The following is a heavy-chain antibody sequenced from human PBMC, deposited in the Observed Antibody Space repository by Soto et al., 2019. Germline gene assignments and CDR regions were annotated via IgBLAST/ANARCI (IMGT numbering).Heavy chain of an antibody. V-gene: IGHV1-69*01. CDR3: ARYPVGGTVAGPLYYFDY. CDR2: IIPIFGTA. Sequence: QVQLVQSGAEVKKPGSSVKVSCKASGGTFSSYAISWVRQAPGQGLEWMGGIIPIFGTANYAQKFQGRVTITADESTRTAYMELSSLRSEDTAVYYCARYPVGGTVAGPLYYFDYWGQGTLVTVSS. CDR1: GGTFSSYA. D-gene: IGHD4-17*01. J-gene: IGHJ4*02.